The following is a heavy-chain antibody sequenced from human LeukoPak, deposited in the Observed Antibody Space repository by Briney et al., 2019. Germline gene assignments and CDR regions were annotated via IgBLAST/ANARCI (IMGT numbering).Heavy chain of an antibody. J-gene: IGHJ4*02. CDR3: ARGGGYYYDSSGYYYGY. D-gene: IGHD3-22*01. V-gene: IGHV3-21*01. CDR2: ISSSSAYI. Sequence: GGSLRLSCAASGFTFSSYTMNWVRHAPGKGLEWVSSISSSSAYIYYADSVKGRFTISRDNAKNSLYLQMNSLRAEDTAVYHCARGGGYYYDSSGYYYGYWGQGTPVTVSS. CDR1: GFTFSSYT.